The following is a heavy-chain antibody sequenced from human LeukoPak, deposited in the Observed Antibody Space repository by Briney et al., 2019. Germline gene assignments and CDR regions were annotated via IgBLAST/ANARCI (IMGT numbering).Heavy chain of an antibody. Sequence: GGSLRLSCAASGFTFNNYAMSWVRQAPGKGLEWVSAFSGSGGSTFHADSVKGRFTISRDNSKNTLYLQMSSLRAEDAAIYYCTKDGEYIRSCPDHWGQGTLVTVSS. V-gene: IGHV3-23*01. CDR3: TKDGEYIRSCPDH. CDR2: FSGSGGST. J-gene: IGHJ4*02. CDR1: GFTFNNYA. D-gene: IGHD6-13*01.